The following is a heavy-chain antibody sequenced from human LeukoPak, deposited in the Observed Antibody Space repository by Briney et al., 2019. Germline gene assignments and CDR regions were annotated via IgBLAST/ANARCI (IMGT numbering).Heavy chain of an antibody. V-gene: IGHV4-34*01. Sequence: SETLSLTCAVYGGSFSGYYWSWIRQSPGKGLEWIGEINHSGSTNYNPSLKSRVTISEDTSKNQFSLKLSSVTAADTAVYYCARVRVVAATSGGYYYYGMDVWGQGTTVTVSS. CDR1: GGSFSGYY. D-gene: IGHD2-15*01. CDR2: INHSGST. J-gene: IGHJ6*02. CDR3: ARVRVVAATSGGYYYYGMDV.